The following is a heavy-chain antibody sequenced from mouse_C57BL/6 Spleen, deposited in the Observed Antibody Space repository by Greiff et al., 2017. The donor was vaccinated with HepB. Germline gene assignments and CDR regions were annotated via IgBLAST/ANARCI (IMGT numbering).Heavy chain of an antibody. D-gene: IGHD3-3*01. Sequence: QVQLQQSGAELVKPGASVKISCKASGYAFSSYWMNWVKQRPGKGLEWIGQIYPGDGDTNYNGKFKGKATLTAGKSSSTAYMQLSSLTSEDSAVYFCARGKLSGVGGFAYWGQGTLVTVSA. J-gene: IGHJ3*01. CDR3: ARGKLSGVGGFAY. V-gene: IGHV1-80*01. CDR1: GYAFSSYW. CDR2: IYPGDGDT.